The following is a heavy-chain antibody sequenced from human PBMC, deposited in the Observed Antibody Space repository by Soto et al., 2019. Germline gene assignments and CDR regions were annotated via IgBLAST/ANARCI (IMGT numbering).Heavy chain of an antibody. CDR3: ARVHPRNYDFWSGTIRNAFDI. V-gene: IGHV3-48*02. J-gene: IGHJ3*02. CDR2: ISSSSSTI. CDR1: GFTFSSYG. Sequence: GGSLRLSCAASGFTFSSYGMNWVRQAPGKGLEWVSYISSSSSTIYYADSVKGRFTISRDNAKNSLYLQMNSLRDEDTAVYCCARVHPRNYDFWSGTIRNAFDIWGQGTMVTVSS. D-gene: IGHD3-3*01.